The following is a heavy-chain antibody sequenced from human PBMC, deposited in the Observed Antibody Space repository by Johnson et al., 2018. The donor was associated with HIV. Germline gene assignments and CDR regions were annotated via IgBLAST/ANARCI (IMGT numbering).Heavy chain of an antibody. V-gene: IGHV3-30-3*01. CDR1: GFSFSSYA. CDR3: ARERASSAFDI. Sequence: QVQLVESGGGLVKPGGSLRLSCAASGFSFSSYAMHWVRQTPGKGLEWVAVISYDGSNKYYADSVKGRFTISRDNSKNTLYLQMNSLRAEDTAVYYCARERASSAFDIWGQGTMVTVSS. CDR2: ISYDGSNK. J-gene: IGHJ3*02.